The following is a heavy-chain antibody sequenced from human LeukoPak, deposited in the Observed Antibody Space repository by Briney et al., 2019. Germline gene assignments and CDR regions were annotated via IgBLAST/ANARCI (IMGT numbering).Heavy chain of an antibody. J-gene: IGHJ3*02. CDR2: IYHSGST. CDR1: GGSISSGGYS. V-gene: IGHV4-30-2*01. Sequence: PSQTLSLTCAVSGGSISSGGYSWSWIRQPPGKGLEWIGYIYHSGSTYYNPSLKSRVTISVDTSKNQFSLKLSSVTAADTAVYYCARIKLLRFLEWLPGDAFDIWGQGTMVTVSS. D-gene: IGHD3-3*01. CDR3: ARIKLLRFLEWLPGDAFDI.